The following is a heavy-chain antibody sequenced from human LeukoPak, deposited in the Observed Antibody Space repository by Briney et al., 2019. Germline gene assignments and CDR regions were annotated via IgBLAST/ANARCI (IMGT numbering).Heavy chain of an antibody. V-gene: IGHV4-4*07. J-gene: IGHJ4*02. D-gene: IGHD3-22*01. CDR3: ARDIYYYDSSGYYQFDY. Sequence: GSLRLSCAASGFTSSSYSMNWIRQPAGKGLEWIGRIYTSGSTNYNPSLKSRVTMSVDTSKNQFSLKLSSVTAADTAVYYCARDIYYYDSSGYYQFDYWGQGTLVTVSS. CDR2: IYTSGST. CDR1: GFTSSSYS.